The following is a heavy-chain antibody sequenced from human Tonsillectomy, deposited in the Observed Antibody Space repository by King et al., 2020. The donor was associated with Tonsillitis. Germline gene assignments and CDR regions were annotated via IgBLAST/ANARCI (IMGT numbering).Heavy chain of an antibody. D-gene: IGHD1-26*01. CDR1: GFTFDDYA. CDR2: ISWNSGSI. V-gene: IGHV3-9*01. J-gene: IGHJ4*02. CDR3: AKDIGGSRRYFDY. Sequence: EVQLVESGGGLVQPGRSLRLSCAASGFTFDDYAMHWVRQAPGDGLEWFSGISWNSGSIDYADSVKGRLTISRDNAKNSLYLQMNSLRAEDTALYYCAKDIGGSRRYFDYWGQGTLVTVSS.